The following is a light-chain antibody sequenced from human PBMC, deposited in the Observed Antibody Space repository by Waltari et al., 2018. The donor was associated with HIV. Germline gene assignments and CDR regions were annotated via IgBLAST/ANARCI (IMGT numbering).Light chain of an antibody. Sequence: QSVLTQPPSVSAAPGQKVTISCSGSSSNIGNNYVSWYQQLPGTAPKLPIYDHNKRPSGIPDRFSGSKSGTSATLGITGLQTGDEADYYCGTWDSSLSAEFGGGTKLTVL. CDR1: SSNIGNNY. CDR2: DHN. V-gene: IGLV1-51*01. CDR3: GTWDSSLSAE. J-gene: IGLJ2*01.